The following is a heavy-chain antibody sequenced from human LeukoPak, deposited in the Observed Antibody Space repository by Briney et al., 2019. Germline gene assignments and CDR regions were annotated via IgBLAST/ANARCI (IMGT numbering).Heavy chain of an antibody. CDR3: AKVRGPRGYSYGPFDY. Sequence: GGSLRLSCSASGFTFSIYGMHWARPAPGKGLEWVAFIRYDGSNKYHADSVKGHFTMSRDNSKNSLYLQMNSLRAGDPAVYYCAKVRGPRGYSYGPFDYWGQGTLVTVPS. V-gene: IGHV3-30*02. CDR2: IRYDGSNK. CDR1: GFTFSIYG. D-gene: IGHD5-18*01. J-gene: IGHJ4*02.